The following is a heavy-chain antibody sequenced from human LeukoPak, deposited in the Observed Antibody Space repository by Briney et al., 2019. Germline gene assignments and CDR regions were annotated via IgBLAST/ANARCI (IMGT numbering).Heavy chain of an antibody. D-gene: IGHD3-22*01. CDR3: AKGYYYDSSGRFDY. CDR2: INHSGST. Sequence: SETLSLTCTVSGGSISSYYWSWIRQPPGKGLEWIGEINHSGSTNYNPSLKSRVTISVDTSKNQFSLKLSSVTAADTAVYYCAKGYYYDSSGRFDYWGQGTLVTVSS. CDR1: GGSISSYY. J-gene: IGHJ4*02. V-gene: IGHV4-34*01.